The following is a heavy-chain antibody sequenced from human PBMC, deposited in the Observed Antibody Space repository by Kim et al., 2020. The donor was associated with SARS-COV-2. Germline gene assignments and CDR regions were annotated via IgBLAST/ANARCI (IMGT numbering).Heavy chain of an antibody. CDR1: GYTFTSYY. CDR3: ARGSPVVVPANYYYYYGMDV. V-gene: IGHV1-46*01. D-gene: IGHD2-2*01. CDR2: INPSGGST. J-gene: IGHJ6*02. Sequence: ASVKVSCKASGYTFTSYYMHWVRQAPGQGLEWMGIINPSGGSTSYAQKFQGRVTMTRDTSTSTVYMELSSLRSEDTAVYYCARGSPVVVPANYYYYYGMDVWGQGTTVTVSS.